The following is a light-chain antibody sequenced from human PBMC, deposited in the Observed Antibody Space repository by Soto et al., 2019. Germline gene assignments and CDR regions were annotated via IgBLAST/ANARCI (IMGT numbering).Light chain of an antibody. J-gene: IGKJ1*01. CDR3: QQYTSFSQCT. CDR2: KAS. V-gene: IGKV1-5*03. Sequence: DIQMTQSPSTVSASVGDRVTITCRASQSISTWLAWYQQKPGKAPNLLIYKASSLESGVPSRFSGSGSGTEFTLTISSPQPDDFANYYCQQYTSFSQCTFVQGTKLDIK. CDR1: QSISTW.